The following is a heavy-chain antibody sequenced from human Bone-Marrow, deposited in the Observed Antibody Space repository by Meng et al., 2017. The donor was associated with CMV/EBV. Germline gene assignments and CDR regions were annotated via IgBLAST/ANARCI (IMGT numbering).Heavy chain of an antibody. CDR3: AARGYNYGQNFEY. CDR2: INPNSGGT. J-gene: IGHJ4*02. V-gene: IGHV1-2*02. Sequence: QVQLVQSGSEGPRPGASVKVSCKASGYTFSDYYMHWVRQAPGQGLEWMGWINPNSGGTSYAQKFQGRVTMTRDTSINTAYMELTSLTPDDTAVYYCAARGYNYGQNFEYWGQGTLVTASS. CDR1: GYTFSDYY. D-gene: IGHD5-18*01.